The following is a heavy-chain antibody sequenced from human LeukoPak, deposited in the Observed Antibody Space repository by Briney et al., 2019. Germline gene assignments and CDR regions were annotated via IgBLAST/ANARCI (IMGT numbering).Heavy chain of an antibody. CDR2: ISGSGGST. CDR1: GFTFSGYA. Sequence: GGSLRLSCAASGFTFSGYAMSWVRQAPGKGLEWVSAISGSGGSTYYADSVKGRFTISRDNSKNTLYLQMNSLRAEDTAVYYCANLYSSGWYYFDYWAQGTLVTVSS. D-gene: IGHD6-19*01. CDR3: ANLYSSGWYYFDY. J-gene: IGHJ4*02. V-gene: IGHV3-23*01.